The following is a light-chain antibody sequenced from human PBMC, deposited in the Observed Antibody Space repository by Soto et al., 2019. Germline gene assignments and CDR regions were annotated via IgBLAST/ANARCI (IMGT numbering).Light chain of an antibody. CDR1: FSNIGDNA. J-gene: IGLJ1*01. Sequence: QSALTQQPSLSATPGQRVNISCSGSFSNIGDNAVNWYQQLPGAAPKLLIYLNDQRPSGVPDRFSGSKSGTSAFLAISGLQSEDEADYYCAAWDDSLNALFGTGTKVTVL. V-gene: IGLV1-44*01. CDR2: LND. CDR3: AAWDDSLNAL.